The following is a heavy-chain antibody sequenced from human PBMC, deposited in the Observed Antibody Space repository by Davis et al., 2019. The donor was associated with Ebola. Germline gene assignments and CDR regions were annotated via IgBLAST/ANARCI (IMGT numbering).Heavy chain of an antibody. CDR3: ARDPQGQLKTADYFDY. CDR2: LIPILGLT. D-gene: IGHD6-13*01. V-gene: IGHV1-69*10. Sequence: SSVNVSCMASVCTFNNYAILCARQPPGQGLEWLGQLIPILGLTNYAQKFQGRVTINADKSTSTAYMELSSLRSEDTAVYYCARDPQGQLKTADYFDYWGQGTLVTVS. CDR1: VCTFNNYA. J-gene: IGHJ4*02.